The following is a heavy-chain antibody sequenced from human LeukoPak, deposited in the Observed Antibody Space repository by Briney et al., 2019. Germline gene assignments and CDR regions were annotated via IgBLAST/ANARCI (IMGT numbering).Heavy chain of an antibody. CDR3: AIVHQSSEPDTAFDY. D-gene: IGHD2-15*01. V-gene: IGHV1-69*04. CDR2: IIPILGIV. J-gene: IGHJ4*02. Sequence: PSASLKVSCKASGGTFSSYAISWVRQAPGQGLEWMGRIIPILGIVSYAQKFQGRVTITPDKSTSTAYMELSSLKSEDTAVYYCAIVHQSSEPDTAFDYWGQGTLVTVSS. CDR1: GGTFSSYA.